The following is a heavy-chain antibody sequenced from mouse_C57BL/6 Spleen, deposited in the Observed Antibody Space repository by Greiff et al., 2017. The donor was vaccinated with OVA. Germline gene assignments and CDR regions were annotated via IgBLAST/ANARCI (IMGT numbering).Heavy chain of an antibody. J-gene: IGHJ4*01. CDR3: ARSSYYYGSPYYYAMDY. Sequence: QVQLQQSGAELVMPGASVKLSCKASGYTFTSYWMHWVKQRPGQGLEWIGEIDPSDSYTNYNQKFKGKSTLTVDKSSSTAYMQLSSLTSEDSAVYYCARSSYYYGSPYYYAMDYWGQGTSVTVSS. D-gene: IGHD1-1*01. V-gene: IGHV1-69*01. CDR1: GYTFTSYW. CDR2: IDPSDSYT.